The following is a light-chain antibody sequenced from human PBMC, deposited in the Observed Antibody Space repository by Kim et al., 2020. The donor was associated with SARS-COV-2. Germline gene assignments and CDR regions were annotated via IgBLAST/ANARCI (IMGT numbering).Light chain of an antibody. CDR3: LQANGYPRV. Sequence: ASVGDRVTITCRASQGIYNNLGWYQQKPGEAPKCLIYAASILQSGVPSRFSGSGSGTEFTLTINSLEPEDFATYFCLQANGYPRVFGQGTKVEIK. CDR2: AAS. J-gene: IGKJ1*01. CDR1: QGIYNN. V-gene: IGKV1-17*01.